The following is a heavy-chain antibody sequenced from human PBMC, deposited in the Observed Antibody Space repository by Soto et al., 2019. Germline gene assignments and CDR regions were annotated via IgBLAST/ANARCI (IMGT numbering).Heavy chain of an antibody. CDR2: ISQTSTYT. CDR3: TTAERGKTGTRI. Sequence: QAQLVESGGGLVKPGGSLRLSCAASGFTFSDYYMSWVRQAPGKGLEWLSYISQTSTYTAYADSVRGRFTISRDNAKNSLYLQMNSLGVEDTAVYYCTTAERGKTGTRIWGQGTLVTVSS. CDR1: GFTFSDYY. J-gene: IGHJ4*02. V-gene: IGHV3-11*06. D-gene: IGHD1-1*01.